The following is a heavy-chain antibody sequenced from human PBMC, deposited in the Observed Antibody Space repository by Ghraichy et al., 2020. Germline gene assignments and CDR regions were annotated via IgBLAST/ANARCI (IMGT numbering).Heavy chain of an antibody. CDR1: GFTFNAYA. J-gene: IGHJ4*02. Sequence: GGSLRLSCAASGFTFNAYALHWVRQAPGKGLEWVALISYDGRNKYYADFVKGRFTISRDNSKSTLYLQMSSLRSEDTAVYYWGRANDDRSGPTHWGQGTLVSVSS. CDR2: ISYDGRNK. D-gene: IGHD6-19*01. CDR3: GRANDDRSGPTH. V-gene: IGHV3-30*04.